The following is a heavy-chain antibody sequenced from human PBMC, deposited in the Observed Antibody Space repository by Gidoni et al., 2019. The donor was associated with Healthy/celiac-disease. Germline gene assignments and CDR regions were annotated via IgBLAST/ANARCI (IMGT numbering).Heavy chain of an antibody. J-gene: IGHJ4*02. Sequence: QVQLVQSGAEVKKPGASVKVSCKASGYTFTSYYMHWVRQAPGQGLEWMGIINPSGGSTSYAQKFQGRVTMTRDTSTSTVYMELSSLRSEDTAVYYCARECRRGYEGGVGLPLFDYWGQGTLVTVSS. CDR1: GYTFTSYY. V-gene: IGHV1-46*01. CDR3: ARECRRGYEGGVGLPLFDY. CDR2: INPSGGST. D-gene: IGHD5-12*01.